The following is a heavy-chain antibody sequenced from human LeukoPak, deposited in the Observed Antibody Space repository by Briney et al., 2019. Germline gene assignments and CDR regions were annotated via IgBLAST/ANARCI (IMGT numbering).Heavy chain of an antibody. CDR3: ARHSIWSWLYDY. J-gene: IGHJ4*02. D-gene: IGHD3-9*01. Sequence: GESPKISLKGSGYSFHSYWIDWVPQIPGKGPEWSWIIYPHDSDTRYSPPFQGQVTISADKSISIADLQWSSLKASDTAIYYSARHSIWSWLYDYWGQGTLVSVSS. CDR1: GYSFHSYW. V-gene: IGHV5-51*01. CDR2: IYPHDSDT.